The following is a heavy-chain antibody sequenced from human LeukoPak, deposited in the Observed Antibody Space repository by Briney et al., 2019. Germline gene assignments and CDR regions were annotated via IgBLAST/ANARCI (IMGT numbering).Heavy chain of an antibody. CDR2: IWYDGTNQ. D-gene: IGHD2-2*01. CDR3: ARDWSSTSFDY. CDR1: GFTFSAYD. J-gene: IGHJ4*02. V-gene: IGHV3-33*01. Sequence: PGGSLRLSCAASGFTFSAYDMHWVRQAPGKELEWVAIIWYDGTNQYYADSVKGRFTISRDNSTNTLYLQMNSLRAEDTAVYYCARDWSSTSFDYWGQGTLVTVSS.